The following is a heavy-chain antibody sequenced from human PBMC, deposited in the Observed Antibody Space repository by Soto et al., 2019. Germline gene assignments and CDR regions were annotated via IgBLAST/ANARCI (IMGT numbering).Heavy chain of an antibody. CDR3: ARDRRDQLLLNNWFDP. V-gene: IGHV1-18*01. CDR1: GYTFTNYG. Sequence: QVQLVQSGAEVKKPGASVKVSCKASGYTFTNYGISWVRQAPGQGLEWMGWISAYNGNTKYAQKLQGRVTMTTDTSTSTAYMELRSLRSDATAVYYWARDRRDQLLLNNWFDPWGQGTLVTVSS. D-gene: IGHD2-15*01. J-gene: IGHJ5*02. CDR2: ISAYNGNT.